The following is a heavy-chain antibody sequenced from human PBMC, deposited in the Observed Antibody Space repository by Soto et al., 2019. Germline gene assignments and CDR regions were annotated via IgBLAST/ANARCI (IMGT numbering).Heavy chain of an antibody. CDR2: IRFDGSNE. Sequence: GGSLRLSCAVPGGIFHGYGMHWVRQAPGKGLEWVAIIRFDGSNEEYADSVKGRFTISRDNSKNTLYLQMNSLRAEDTAVYFCARDSYYDSTYYGMDVWGQGTTVTVSS. CDR3: ARDSYYDSTYYGMDV. J-gene: IGHJ6*02. V-gene: IGHV3-33*01. CDR1: GGIFHGYG. D-gene: IGHD3-22*01.